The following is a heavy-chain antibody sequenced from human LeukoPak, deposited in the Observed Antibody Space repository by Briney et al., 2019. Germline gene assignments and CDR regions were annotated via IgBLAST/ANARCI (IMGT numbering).Heavy chain of an antibody. CDR3: AKDSMLDFWSASSTYYYYMDV. J-gene: IGHJ6*03. CDR1: GFGFNIYA. Sequence: PGGSLRLSCAASGFGFNIYAMSWVRQAPGKGLEWVSAISGSGANTYSADSVRGRFTISRDNSKSTLYLQMNSLGAEDTAVYFCAKDSMLDFWSASSTYYYYMDVWGKGTTVTVSS. V-gene: IGHV3-23*01. D-gene: IGHD3-3*01. CDR2: ISGSGANT.